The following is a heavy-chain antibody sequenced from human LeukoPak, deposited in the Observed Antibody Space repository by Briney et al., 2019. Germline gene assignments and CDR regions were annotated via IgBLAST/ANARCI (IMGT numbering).Heavy chain of an antibody. CDR1: GFTFTDFY. J-gene: IGHJ3*02. V-gene: IGHV3-11*06. CDR2: ISRSSTDT. Sequence: GGSLRLSCAASGFTFTDFYMSWIRQAPGKGLEWLSDISRSSTDTNYADSVKGRFTISRDNAKNSLFLQLNSLRAEDTAVYYCARVVQGFDDFEIWGQGTMVTVSS. D-gene: IGHD2-2*01. CDR3: ARVVQGFDDFEI.